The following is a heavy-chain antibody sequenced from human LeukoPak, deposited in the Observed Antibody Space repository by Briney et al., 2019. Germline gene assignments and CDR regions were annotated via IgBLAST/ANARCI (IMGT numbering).Heavy chain of an antibody. V-gene: IGHV4-59*08. CDR2: ISYTGGEI. CDR1: GGSINSYY. Sequence: PSETLSLTCTVSGGSINSYYWSWIRQPAGEGLEWIGYISYTGGEINYNPSLKSRLTISVDTSRNQFSLMLTSVTAADTAVYYCARQPGGTAAFDIWAQGTMVTVSS. CDR3: ARQPGGTAAFDI. D-gene: IGHD6-13*01. J-gene: IGHJ3*02.